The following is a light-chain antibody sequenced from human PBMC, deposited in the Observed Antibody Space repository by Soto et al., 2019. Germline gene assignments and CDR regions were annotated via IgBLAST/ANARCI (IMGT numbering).Light chain of an antibody. V-gene: IGLV2-14*01. J-gene: IGLJ1*01. CDR2: DVS. CDR1: SSDVGGYNY. Sequence: QSALTQPASVSGSPGQSFTISCTGTSSDVGGYNYVSWYQQHPGKAPKLMIYDVSNRPSGVSNRFSGSKSGNTASLTISGIQAEDEADYYCSSYTSSSTYVFGTGTKLTVL. CDR3: SSYTSSSTYV.